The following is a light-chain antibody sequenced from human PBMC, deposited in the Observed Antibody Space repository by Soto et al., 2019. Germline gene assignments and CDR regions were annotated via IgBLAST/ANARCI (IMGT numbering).Light chain of an antibody. V-gene: IGKV1-5*03. J-gene: IGKJ1*01. CDR3: QQYSRFSWT. CDR1: QSIDKW. CDR2: KAS. Sequence: DIQMTQSPSTLSASVGDRVTITCRASQSIDKWLAWYQQKPGKAPKLLIYKASILQSGVPSRFSGSESGTEFTLTISSLQPDDVGSYFCQQYSRFSWTFGQGTKVEIK.